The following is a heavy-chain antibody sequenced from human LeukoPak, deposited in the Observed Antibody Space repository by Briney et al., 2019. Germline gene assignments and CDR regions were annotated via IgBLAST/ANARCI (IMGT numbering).Heavy chain of an antibody. V-gene: IGHV3-33*01. CDR2: IWYDGSNK. CDR1: GFTFSSYG. Sequence: GGSLRLSCAAYGFTFSSYGMHWVRQAPGKGLERVAVIWYDGSNKYYADSVKGRFTISRDNSKNTLYLQMNSLRAEDTAVYYCARDLNLALDYWGQGTLVTVSS. CDR3: ARDLNLALDY. J-gene: IGHJ4*02.